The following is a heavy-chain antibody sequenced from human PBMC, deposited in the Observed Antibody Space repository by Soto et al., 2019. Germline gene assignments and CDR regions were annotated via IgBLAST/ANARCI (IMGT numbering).Heavy chain of an antibody. D-gene: IGHD3-10*01. Sequence: GASVKVSCKASGYTFTGYYMHWVRQAPGQGLEWMGWINPNSGGTNYAQKFQGRVTMTRDTSISTAYMELSRLRSDDTAVYYCARDRGSGSYHWFDPWGQGTLVTVSS. V-gene: IGHV1-2*02. J-gene: IGHJ5*02. CDR2: INPNSGGT. CDR3: ARDRGSGSYHWFDP. CDR1: GYTFTGYY.